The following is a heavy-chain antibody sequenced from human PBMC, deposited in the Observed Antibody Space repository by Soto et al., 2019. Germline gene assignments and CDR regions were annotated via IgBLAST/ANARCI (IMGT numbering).Heavy chain of an antibody. Sequence: EVQLVESGGGLVQPGGSLRLSCVGSGFTVSGSWMHWVRQAPGKGLAWVSHISPAGSTTNYGDSVNGRFTISRDNAKITLYLQMNSLRVDDTAVYYCGRDLRGKAVAHWGQGTLVIVSS. J-gene: IGHJ4*02. CDR1: GFTVSGSW. CDR2: ISPAGSTT. V-gene: IGHV3-74*01. D-gene: IGHD6-19*01. CDR3: GRDLRGKAVAH.